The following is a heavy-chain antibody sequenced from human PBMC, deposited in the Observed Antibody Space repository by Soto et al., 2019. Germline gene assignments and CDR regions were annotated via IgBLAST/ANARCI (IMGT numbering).Heavy chain of an antibody. V-gene: IGHV3-23*01. J-gene: IGHJ4*02. D-gene: IGHD1-26*01. CDR1: GFTFSSYA. CDR3: AKSPRYIVGATEY. CDR2: ISGSGGST. Sequence: PGWSLRLSCAASGFTFSSYAMSWVRQAPGKGLEWVSAISGSGGSTYYADSVKGRFTISRDNSKNTLYLQMNSLRAEDTAVYYCAKSPRYIVGATEYWGEGTLVTVSS.